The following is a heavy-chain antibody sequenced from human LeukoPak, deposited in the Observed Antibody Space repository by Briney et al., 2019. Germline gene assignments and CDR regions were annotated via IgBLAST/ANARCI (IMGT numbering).Heavy chain of an antibody. J-gene: IGHJ3*02. Sequence: GASVKVSCKASGYTFTGYYMHWVRQAPGQGLEWMGWINPNSGGTNYAQKFQGRVTMTRDTSISTAYMELSRLRSDDTAVYYCARPKGPHARYSSGWYAETVAFDIWGQGTMVTVSS. D-gene: IGHD6-19*01. V-gene: IGHV1-2*02. CDR3: ARPKGPHARYSSGWYAETVAFDI. CDR2: INPNSGGT. CDR1: GYTFTGYY.